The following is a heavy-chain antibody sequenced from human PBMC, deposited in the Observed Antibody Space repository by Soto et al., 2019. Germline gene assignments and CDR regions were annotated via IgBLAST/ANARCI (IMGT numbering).Heavy chain of an antibody. J-gene: IGHJ5*02. CDR2: INHSGST. CDR3: AREGGEQLAGSGDRDNWFDP. CDR1: GGSFSGYY. D-gene: IGHD6-6*01. Sequence: SETLSLTCAVYGGSFSGYYWSWIRQPPGKGLEWIGEINHSGSTNYNPSLKSRVTISVDTSKNQFSLKLSSVTAADTAVYYCAREGGEQLAGSGDRDNWFDPWAQGTLVTVSS. V-gene: IGHV4-34*01.